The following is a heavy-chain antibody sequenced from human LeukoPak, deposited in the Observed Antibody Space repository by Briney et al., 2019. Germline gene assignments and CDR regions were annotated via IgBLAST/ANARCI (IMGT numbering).Heavy chain of an antibody. D-gene: IGHD6-13*01. CDR3: AKGSPYSSQRTSVYYYYYMDV. J-gene: IGHJ6*03. Sequence: GESLKISCKGSGYSFTSYWIGWVRQMPGKGLEWMGIIYPGDSDTRYSPSFQGQVTISADKSISTAYLQWSSLKASDTAMYYCAKGSPYSSQRTSVYYYYYMDVWGKGTTVTVSS. CDR2: IYPGDSDT. V-gene: IGHV5-51*01. CDR1: GYSFTSYW.